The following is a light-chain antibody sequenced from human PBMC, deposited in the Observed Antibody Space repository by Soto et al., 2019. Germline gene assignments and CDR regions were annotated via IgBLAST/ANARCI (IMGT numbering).Light chain of an antibody. V-gene: IGKV3-11*01. CDR2: DAS. J-gene: IGKJ1*01. Sequence: EIVLTQSPATLSLSPGERATLSCRASQSVSSYLAWYQQKPGQAPRLLIYDASNRATGIPARFRGRGSGTDFTLTISSLEPEDFAVYYCQQRSNWPGTFGQGTKVEIK. CDR1: QSVSSY. CDR3: QQRSNWPGT.